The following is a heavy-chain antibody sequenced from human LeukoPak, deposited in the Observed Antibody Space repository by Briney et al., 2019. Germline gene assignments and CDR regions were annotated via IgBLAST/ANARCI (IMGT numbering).Heavy chain of an antibody. V-gene: IGHV4-59*01. Sequence: SETLSLTCTVPGGSISSYYWSWIRQPPGKGLEWIGYINYSGRTNYNPSLKSRVTISVDTSKNQFSLKLSSVSAADTAVYYCARHEGFLGYYGSGITYWGQGTLVTVSS. D-gene: IGHD3-10*01. CDR1: GGSISSYY. J-gene: IGHJ4*02. CDR2: INYSGRT. CDR3: ARHEGFLGYYGSGITY.